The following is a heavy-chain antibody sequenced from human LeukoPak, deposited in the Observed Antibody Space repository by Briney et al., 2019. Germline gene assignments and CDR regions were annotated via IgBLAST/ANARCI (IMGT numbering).Heavy chain of an antibody. D-gene: IGHD6-13*01. Sequence: GGSLRLSCAASGFTFRSYAMSWVRQAPGKGLEWVSYISSSGSTIYYADSVKGRFAISRDNAKNSLYLQMNSLRAEDTAVYYCARVGIWAAGPSLWGQGTLVTVSS. CDR1: GFTFRSYA. V-gene: IGHV3-48*03. J-gene: IGHJ4*02. CDR2: ISSSGSTI. CDR3: ARVGIWAAGPSL.